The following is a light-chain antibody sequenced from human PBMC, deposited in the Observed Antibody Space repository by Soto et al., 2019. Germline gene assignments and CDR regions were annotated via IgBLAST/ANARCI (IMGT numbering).Light chain of an antibody. V-gene: IGKV1-5*03. Sequence: DIQRTQSPSALSASVGDRVTITCRASQSINSWLAWYQQKSGKAPKLLIYKASSLESGVPSRFSGSVSGTEFTLIISSLQPDDFATYYCQQYNSYALTFGGRTKMEIK. CDR2: KAS. J-gene: IGKJ4*01. CDR1: QSINSW. CDR3: QQYNSYALT.